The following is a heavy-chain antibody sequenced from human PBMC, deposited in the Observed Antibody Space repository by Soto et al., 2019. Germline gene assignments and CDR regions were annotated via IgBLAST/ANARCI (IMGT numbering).Heavy chain of an antibody. CDR2: ISSSSSYI. Sequence: GGSLRLSCAASGFTFSSYSMNWVRQAPGKGLEWVSSISSSSSYIYYADSVKGRFTISRDNAKNSLYLQMNSLRAEDTAVYYCARDPSSWYGNWFDPWGQGTLVTVSS. J-gene: IGHJ5*02. V-gene: IGHV3-21*01. CDR1: GFTFSSYS. CDR3: ARDPSSWYGNWFDP. D-gene: IGHD6-13*01.